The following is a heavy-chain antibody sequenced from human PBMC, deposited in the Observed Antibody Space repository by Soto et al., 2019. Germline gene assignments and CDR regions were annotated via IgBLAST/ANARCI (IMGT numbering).Heavy chain of an antibody. V-gene: IGHV3-11*05. CDR3: ARDPSRGSPPDY. J-gene: IGHJ4*02. CDR2: ISSTGAYT. Sequence: QVQVVESGGGLVRPGGALRLSCVSSGFPFSDYYMTWFRQAPGKGPEWVAYISSTGAYTNYADSVKGRFTIARDNTLNSVYLQMSSLRAEDTGVYYCARDPSRGSPPDYWGQGTLVTVSS. CDR1: GFPFSDYY.